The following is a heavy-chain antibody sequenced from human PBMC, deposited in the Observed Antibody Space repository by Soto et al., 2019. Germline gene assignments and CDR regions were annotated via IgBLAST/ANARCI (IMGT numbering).Heavy chain of an antibody. CDR1: GFSLSSYG. CDR3: AKGFYSSSGAYDI. V-gene: IGHV3-30*18. CDR2: ISYDGSGK. Sequence: GGSLRLSCAASGFSLSSYGMHWVRQAPGKGLEWVAVISYDGSGKYYVDSVKGRFTISRDTSKNTLDLQMNSLRVEDTAVYYCAKGFYSSSGAYDIWGQGTMVTVSS. D-gene: IGHD4-4*01. J-gene: IGHJ3*02.